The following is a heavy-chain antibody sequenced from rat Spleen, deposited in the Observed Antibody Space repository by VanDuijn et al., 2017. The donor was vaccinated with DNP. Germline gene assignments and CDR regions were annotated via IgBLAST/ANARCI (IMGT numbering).Heavy chain of an antibody. Sequence: EVQLVESGGGLVQPGRSLKLSCAASGFTFSNYYMAWVRQAPKKGLEWVATISTSGSRTYYPDSVKGRFTISRDNAKSSLYLQMNSLKSEDTATYYCAKSAYSSYAMDAWGQGTSVTVSS. CDR3: AKSAYSSYAMDA. J-gene: IGHJ4*01. CDR1: GFTFSNYY. D-gene: IGHD1-2*01. V-gene: IGHV5-25*01. CDR2: ISTSGSRT.